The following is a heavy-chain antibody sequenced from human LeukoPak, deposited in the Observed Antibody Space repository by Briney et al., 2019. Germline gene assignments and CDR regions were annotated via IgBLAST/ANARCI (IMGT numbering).Heavy chain of an antibody. CDR1: GYTFTSYD. J-gene: IGHJ4*02. CDR2: MNPNRGST. D-gene: IGHD5-12*01. CDR3: ARGRSTGYPYYFEY. V-gene: IGHV1-8*03. Sequence: ASVKVSGKASGYTFTSYDINWVRQATGQGLEWMVGMNPNRGSTGYAQKFQGRFTITRNTSISTAYMELSGLRSEDTAVYYCARGRSTGYPYYFEYWGQGTLVTVSS.